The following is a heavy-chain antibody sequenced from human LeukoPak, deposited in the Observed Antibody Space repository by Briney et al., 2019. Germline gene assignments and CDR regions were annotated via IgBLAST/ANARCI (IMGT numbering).Heavy chain of an antibody. CDR3: ARDGGRGLYFDL. J-gene: IGHJ2*01. CDR2: IYYNGNT. CDR1: DGSINSYY. Sequence: SETLSLTCSVSDGSINSYYWDWIRRPLGKGLEWIGYIYYNGNTNYSPSLKGRVTMSVDTSKNLFSLKVSSVTAADTAVYYCARDGGRGLYFDLWGRGTLVTVSS. V-gene: IGHV4-59*01. D-gene: IGHD3-16*01.